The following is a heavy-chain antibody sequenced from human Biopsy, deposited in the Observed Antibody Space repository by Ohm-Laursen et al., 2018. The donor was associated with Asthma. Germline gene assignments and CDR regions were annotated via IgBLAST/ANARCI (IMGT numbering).Heavy chain of an antibody. J-gene: IGHJ4*01. CDR2: IYWIDDK. CDR3: ARAIRLDDFLTGSFTSYFDN. Sequence: PTHTLTLTCTFSGFSLKICSVGGVWIRHPPGKAPEGLAFIYWIDDKYYIPSLRNRLTVSKDTSRNRVVLTMTNMESRDTATYFCARAIRLDDFLTGSFTSYFDNWVLGTLVSVSS. V-gene: IGHV2-5*01. CDR1: GFSLKICSVG. D-gene: IGHD3/OR15-3a*01.